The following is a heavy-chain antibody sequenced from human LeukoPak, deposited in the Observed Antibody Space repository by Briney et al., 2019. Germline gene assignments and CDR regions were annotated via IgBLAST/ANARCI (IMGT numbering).Heavy chain of an antibody. CDR1: GGSFSGYY. J-gene: IGHJ4*02. V-gene: IGHV4-34*01. CDR3: ARARWWLRYFDY. CDR2: INHSGST. D-gene: IGHD5-12*01. Sequence: PSETLSLTCAVYGGSFSGYYWSRIRQPPGKGLEWIGEINHSGSTNYNPSLKSRVTISVDTSKDQFSLKLSSVTAADTAVYYCARARWWLRYFDYWGQGTLVTVSS.